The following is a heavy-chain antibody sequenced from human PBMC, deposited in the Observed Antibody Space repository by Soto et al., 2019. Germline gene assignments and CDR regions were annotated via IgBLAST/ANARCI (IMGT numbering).Heavy chain of an antibody. CDR2: ISWDGGST. Sequence: LRLSCAASGFTFDDYTMHWVRQAPGKGLEWVSLISWDGGSTYYADSVKGRFTISRDNSKNSLYLQMDSLRTEDTALYYCAKDRSMYSSSWYVSHYGMDVWGQGTTVTVSS. CDR1: GFTFDDYT. J-gene: IGHJ6*02. V-gene: IGHV3-43*01. D-gene: IGHD6-13*01. CDR3: AKDRSMYSSSWYVSHYGMDV.